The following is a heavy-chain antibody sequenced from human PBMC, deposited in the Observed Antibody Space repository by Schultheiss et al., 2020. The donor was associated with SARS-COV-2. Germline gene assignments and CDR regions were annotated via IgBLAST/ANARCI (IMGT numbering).Heavy chain of an antibody. V-gene: IGHV3-53*04. CDR3: VTGTHQNLRYSNYGMDV. J-gene: IGHJ6*02. CDR2: IYSGGST. D-gene: IGHD2-2*01. CDR1: GFTVSSNY. Sequence: GGSLRLSCAASGFTVSSNYMSWVRQAPGKGLEWVSVIYSGGSTYYADSVKGRFTISRHNSKNTVYLQMTSLRAEDTAVYYCVTGTHQNLRYSNYGMDVWGQGTTVTVSS.